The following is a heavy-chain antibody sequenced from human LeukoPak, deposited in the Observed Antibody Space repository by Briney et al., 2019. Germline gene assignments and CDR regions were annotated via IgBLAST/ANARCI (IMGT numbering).Heavy chain of an antibody. CDR3: ARGRTRPQLWLLAY. J-gene: IGHJ4*02. D-gene: IGHD5-18*01. Sequence: ASVKVPCKASGYTFTSYDINWVRQATGQGLEWMGWMNPNSGNTGYAQKFQGRVTMTRNTSISTAYMELSSLRSEDTAVYYCARGRTRPQLWLLAYWGQGALVTVSS. CDR1: GYTFTSYD. CDR2: MNPNSGNT. V-gene: IGHV1-8*01.